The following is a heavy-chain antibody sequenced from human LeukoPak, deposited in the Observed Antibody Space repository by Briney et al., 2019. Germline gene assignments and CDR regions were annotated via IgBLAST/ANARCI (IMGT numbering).Heavy chain of an antibody. D-gene: IGHD2-21*01. J-gene: IGHJ5*02. CDR1: GYTFTSYG. V-gene: IGHV1-18*01. Sequence: GASVKVSCKASGYTFTSYGISWVRQAPGQGLEWMGWISAYNGNTNYAQKLQGRVTMTTDTSTSTAYTERRSLRSDDTAVYYCARSMWIRGSYCGGDCPWFDPWGQGTLVTVSS. CDR2: ISAYNGNT. CDR3: ARSMWIRGSYCGGDCPWFDP.